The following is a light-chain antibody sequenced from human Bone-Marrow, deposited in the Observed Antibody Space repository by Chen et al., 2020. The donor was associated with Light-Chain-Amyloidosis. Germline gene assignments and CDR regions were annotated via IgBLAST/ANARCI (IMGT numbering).Light chain of an antibody. V-gene: IGLV2-14*01. Sequence: QSALTQPASVSGSPGQSITISCTGTSSDVGGDNHVSWYQQHPDKPPTLLIYEVTNRPSWVPDRVSGSTSDDTASRTIARPQTEDEDDFFCSAYTSTDTLVFGSGTRVTVL. J-gene: IGLJ1*01. CDR2: EVT. CDR3: SAYTSTDTLV. CDR1: SSDVGGDNH.